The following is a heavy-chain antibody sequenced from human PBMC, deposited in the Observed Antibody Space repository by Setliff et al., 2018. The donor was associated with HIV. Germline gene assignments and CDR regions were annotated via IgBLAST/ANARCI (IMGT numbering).Heavy chain of an antibody. CDR2: IHDDGST. D-gene: IGHD4-17*01. CDR3: ARGHYGA. CDR1: GFTVSSVY. J-gene: IGHJ4*02. Sequence: GGSLRLSCAASGFTVSSVYMRWVRQAPGKGLEWVSVIHDDGSTYYADSVKGRFTVARDDSKNTLLLEMNSLRAEDTAVYYCARGHYGAWGQGTLVTVSS. V-gene: IGHV3-53*01.